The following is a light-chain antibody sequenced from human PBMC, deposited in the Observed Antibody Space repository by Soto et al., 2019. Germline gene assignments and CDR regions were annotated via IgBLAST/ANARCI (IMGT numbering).Light chain of an antibody. J-gene: IGKJ3*01. Sequence: DIQMTQAPTSLSASVGDRVTITWRASQGSRNFVAWYHHKPGKAPMRLIYAASTLHAGFPSRFSGSGSGTDFTLTINSLQRVDVATYFFQQDSSLPVFGPGTKV. CDR3: QQDSSLPV. CDR2: AAS. V-gene: IGKV1-27*01. CDR1: QGSRNF.